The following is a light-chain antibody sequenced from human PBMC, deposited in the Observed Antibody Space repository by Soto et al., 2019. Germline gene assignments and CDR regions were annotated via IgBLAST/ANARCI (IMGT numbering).Light chain of an antibody. CDR1: SSDVGGYNY. Sequence: QSVLTQPASVSGSPGQSITMSCTGTSSDVGGYNYVSWYQQHPGKAPKLMIYDVGNRPSGVSNRFSGSKSGNTASLTISGLQAEDEADYYCSSYTSSSTLYVFGTGTKVTVL. CDR2: DVG. V-gene: IGLV2-14*01. J-gene: IGLJ1*01. CDR3: SSYTSSSTLYV.